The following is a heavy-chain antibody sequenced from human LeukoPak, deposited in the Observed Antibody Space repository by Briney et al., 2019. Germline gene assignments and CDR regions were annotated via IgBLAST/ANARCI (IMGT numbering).Heavy chain of an antibody. V-gene: IGHV3-48*03. Sequence: PGGSLRLSCAASGFTFSSYEMNWIRQAPGKGLEWVSYISSSGSTIYYADSVKGRFTISRDNAKNSLYLQMNSLRAEDTAVYYCARDLMVRGVNWFDPWGQGTLVTVSS. CDR3: ARDLMVRGVNWFDP. D-gene: IGHD3-10*01. CDR2: ISSSGSTI. CDR1: GFTFSSYE. J-gene: IGHJ5*02.